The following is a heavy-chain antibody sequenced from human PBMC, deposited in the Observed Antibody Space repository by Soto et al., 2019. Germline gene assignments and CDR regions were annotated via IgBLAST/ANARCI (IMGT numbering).Heavy chain of an antibody. CDR2: ISWNSGSI. Sequence: GGSLRLSCAASGFTFDDYAMHWVRQAPGKGLEWVSGISWNSGSIGYADSVKGRFTISRDNAKNSLYLQMNSLRAEDTALYYCAKDISGYSYGPYYFDYWGQGTLVTVSS. D-gene: IGHD5-18*01. CDR3: AKDISGYSYGPYYFDY. J-gene: IGHJ4*02. CDR1: GFTFDDYA. V-gene: IGHV3-9*01.